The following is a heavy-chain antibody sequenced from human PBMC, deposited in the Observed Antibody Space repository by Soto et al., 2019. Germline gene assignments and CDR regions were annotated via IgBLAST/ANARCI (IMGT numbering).Heavy chain of an antibody. CDR3: SKSGDGY. V-gene: IGHV3-23*01. Sequence: GWSLRLSCAASRFTFSSYAMTWVRQAPGKGLEWVSTITSSGGSTYYADSVKGRFTISRDNSNNTLYMQMSGLRAEDTAVYYCSKSGDGYWGQGT. J-gene: IGHJ4*02. CDR1: RFTFSSYA. CDR2: ITSSGGST. D-gene: IGHD3-10*01.